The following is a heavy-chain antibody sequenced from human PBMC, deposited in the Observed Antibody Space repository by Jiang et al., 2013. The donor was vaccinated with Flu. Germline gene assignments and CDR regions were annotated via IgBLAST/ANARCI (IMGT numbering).Heavy chain of an antibody. CDR3: EVDYDILTGYYPNFDY. V-gene: IGHV3-30*01. D-gene: IGHD3-9*01. CDR1: FTFSSYA. J-gene: IGHJ4*02. Sequence: FTFSSYAMHWVRQAPGKGLEWVAVISYDGSNKYYADSVKGRFTISRDNSKNTLYLQMNSLRAEDTAVYYCEVDYDILTGYYPNFDYWGQGTLVTVSS. CDR2: ISYDGSNK.